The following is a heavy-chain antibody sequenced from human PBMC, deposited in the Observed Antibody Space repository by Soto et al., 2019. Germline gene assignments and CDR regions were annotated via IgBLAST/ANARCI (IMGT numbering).Heavy chain of an antibody. J-gene: IGHJ4*02. Sequence: QVQLVQSGPEVKKPGSSVKVSCKASGDTFNSYVITWVRQAPGQGLEWLGGIITAFGTTSYAQNFHDILTITADEAATTDHMELSSLTSDDTAMYYCTRSYGYTFGGSLDNWGQGTLVTVSS. V-gene: IGHV1-69*01. CDR2: IITAFGTT. CDR3: TRSYGYTFGGSLDN. D-gene: IGHD5-18*01. CDR1: GDTFNSYV.